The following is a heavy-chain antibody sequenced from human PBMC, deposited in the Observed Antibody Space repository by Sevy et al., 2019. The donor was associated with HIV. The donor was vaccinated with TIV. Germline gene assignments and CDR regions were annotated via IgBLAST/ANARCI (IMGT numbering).Heavy chain of an antibody. CDR3: ARDYYYDSSGYYLYGMDV. Sequence: GGSLRLSCAASGFTVSSNYMSWVRQAPGKGLEWVSVIYSGGSTYYADSVKGRFTISRDNSKNTLYLQMNSLRAEDTAVYYCARDYYYDSSGYYLYGMDVWGQGTTVIVSS. CDR1: GFTVSSNY. J-gene: IGHJ6*02. CDR2: IYSGGST. V-gene: IGHV3-53*01. D-gene: IGHD3-22*01.